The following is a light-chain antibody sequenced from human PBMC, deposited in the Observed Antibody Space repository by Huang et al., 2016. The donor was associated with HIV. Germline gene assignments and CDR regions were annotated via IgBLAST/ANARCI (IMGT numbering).Light chain of an antibody. CDR3: QQYVSAPLT. CDR2: GAS. CDR1: QNITNF. J-gene: IGKJ4*01. Sequence: EIVLTQSPGTLSLSPGERAVLSCRASQNITNFLAWYQQKDGQAPRLLVYGASSRAIGIPDRFSGSGSGTDFTLTITGLGPQDSAVYYCQQYVSAPLTFGGGTGVEIK. V-gene: IGKV3-20*01.